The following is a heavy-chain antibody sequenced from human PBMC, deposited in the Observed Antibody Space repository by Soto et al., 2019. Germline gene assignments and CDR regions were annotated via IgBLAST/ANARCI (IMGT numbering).Heavy chain of an antibody. J-gene: IGHJ4*02. D-gene: IGHD3-22*01. V-gene: IGHV4-4*02. Sequence: QVQLQESGPGLVKPSGTLSLTCAVSGGSISSSNWWSWVRQPPGKGLEWIGEIYHSGSTNHNPSLKSRVTISVDKSKNQFSLKLSSVTAADTAVYYCARGRTYYYDSSGYYWDYWGQGTLVTVSS. CDR3: ARGRTYYYDSSGYYWDY. CDR2: IYHSGST. CDR1: GGSISSSNW.